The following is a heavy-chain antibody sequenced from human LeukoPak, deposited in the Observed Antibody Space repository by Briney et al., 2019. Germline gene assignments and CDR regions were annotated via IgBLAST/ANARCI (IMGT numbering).Heavy chain of an antibody. Sequence: SETLSLTCAVYGGSYSGYYSSWIRQPPGKGLEWIGEINHSGSTSYNPSLKSRVAISVDPSKNQFSLELSSVTAADTAVYYCARGENDSSGYYFDYWGQGTLVTVSS. CDR1: GGSYSGYY. D-gene: IGHD3-22*01. J-gene: IGHJ4*02. CDR2: INHSGST. V-gene: IGHV4-34*01. CDR3: ARGENDSSGYYFDY.